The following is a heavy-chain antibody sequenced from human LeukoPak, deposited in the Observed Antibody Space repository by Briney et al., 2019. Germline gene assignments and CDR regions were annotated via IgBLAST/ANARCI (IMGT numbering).Heavy chain of an antibody. CDR3: ARGISHDYDHGTTPYYFDY. Sequence: SETLSLTCTVSGGSISSGSYYWSWIRQPAGKGLEWIGRIYTSGSTNYNPSLKSRVTISVDTSKNQFSLKLSSVTAADTAVYYCARGISHDYDHGTTPYYFDYWGQGTLVTVSS. CDR2: IYTSGST. J-gene: IGHJ4*02. CDR1: GGSISSGSYY. V-gene: IGHV4-61*02. D-gene: IGHD4-17*01.